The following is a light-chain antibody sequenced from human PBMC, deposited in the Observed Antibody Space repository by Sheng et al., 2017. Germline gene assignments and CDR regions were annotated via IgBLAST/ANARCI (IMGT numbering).Light chain of an antibody. V-gene: IGKV3-15*01. Sequence: ETVMTQSPVTLSVSPGQRATLSCRASRNIGSDVAWYQHIPGQAPRLLIYGASTRATGVPARFSGSGSGTEFTLTISTLQSEDFALYYCQQYSNWPRTFGQGTKV. CDR3: QQYSNWPRT. CDR2: GAS. CDR1: RNIGSD. J-gene: IGKJ1*01.